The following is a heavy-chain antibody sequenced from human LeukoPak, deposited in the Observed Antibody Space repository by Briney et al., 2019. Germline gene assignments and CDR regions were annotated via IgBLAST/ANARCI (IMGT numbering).Heavy chain of an antibody. Sequence: SETLSLTCAVYIGSFSGYYWSWIRQPPGKGLEWIGEINHSGSTNYNPSLKSRATMSVDTSKNQFSLRLSSMTAADTAVYYCARERHYLDVWGQGTTVTVSS. CDR2: INHSGST. V-gene: IGHV4-34*01. D-gene: IGHD3-10*01. J-gene: IGHJ6*02. CDR1: IGSFSGYY. CDR3: ARERHYLDV.